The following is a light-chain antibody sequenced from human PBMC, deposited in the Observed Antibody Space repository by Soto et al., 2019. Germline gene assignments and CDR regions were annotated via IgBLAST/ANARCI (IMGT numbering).Light chain of an antibody. V-gene: IGLV1-40*01. CDR1: SSNIGAGYD. J-gene: IGLJ3*02. CDR2: GDN. Sequence: QSVLTQPPSVSGAPGQRVTISSTGSSSNIGAGYDVHWYQQLPGTAPKLLIYGDNNRPSGVPDRFSGSKSGTSASLAITGLQAEDEADYYCQSYDSSLSAWVFGGGTKLTVL. CDR3: QSYDSSLSAWV.